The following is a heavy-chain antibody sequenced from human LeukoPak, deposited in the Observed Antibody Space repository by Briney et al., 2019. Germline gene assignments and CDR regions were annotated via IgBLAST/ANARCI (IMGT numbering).Heavy chain of an antibody. Sequence: GGSLRLSCAASGFTFSSYSMNWVRQAPGKGLEWVSSITRSSIYMYYADSVKGRFTISRDNAKNSLYLQMNSLRAEDTAVYYCARTHYDFWSGYLRGESWFDPWGQGTLVTVSS. V-gene: IGHV3-21*01. D-gene: IGHD3-3*01. CDR1: GFTFSSYS. J-gene: IGHJ5*02. CDR3: ARTHYDFWSGYLRGESWFDP. CDR2: ITRSSIYM.